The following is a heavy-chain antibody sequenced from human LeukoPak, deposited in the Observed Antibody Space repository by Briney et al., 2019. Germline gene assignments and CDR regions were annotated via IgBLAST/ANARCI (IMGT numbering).Heavy chain of an antibody. CDR2: IHPRDGST. V-gene: IGHV1-46*01. CDR1: VYTFTSNY. J-gene: IGHJ4*02. Sequence: GASVTVSCKASVYTFTSNYIHWVRQAPGQGLEWMGMIHPRDGSTSYAQKFQGRVTVTRDTSTSTVHMELSGLRSEDTAAYYCARDQEGFDYWGQGTLVTVSS. CDR3: ARDQEGFDY.